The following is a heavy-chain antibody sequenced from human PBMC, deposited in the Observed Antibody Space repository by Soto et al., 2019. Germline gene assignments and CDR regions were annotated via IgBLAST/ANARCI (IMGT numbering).Heavy chain of an antibody. CDR3: AKSRVFIGVIVTLLDS. CDR2: ISNNGATA. V-gene: IGHV3-23*01. J-gene: IGHJ4*02. CDR1: GFTFSSYA. Sequence: EVQLLESGGGLVQPGGSLTLSCATSGFTFSSYAMVWVRQAAEKGLEWVASISNNGATAYYADSVKGRFTISRGNSENILYPQMNGLRADDTALYFCAKSRVFIGVIVTLLDSWGQGTQVTVSS. D-gene: IGHD3-16*02.